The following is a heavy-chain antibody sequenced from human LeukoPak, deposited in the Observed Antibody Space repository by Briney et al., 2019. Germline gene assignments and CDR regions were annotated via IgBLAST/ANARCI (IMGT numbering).Heavy chain of an antibody. CDR1: GGSISSSSYF. D-gene: IGHD3-22*01. CDR3: ARQSASDYYDSSDSFDY. Sequence: TSETLSLTCTVSGGSISSSSYFWGWIRQPPGKGLEWIGSIYYSGSTYYNPSLKSRVTISVDTSKNQFSLKLSSVTAADTAVYYCARQSASDYYDSSDSFDYWGQGTLVTVSS. CDR2: IYYSGST. V-gene: IGHV4-39*01. J-gene: IGHJ4*02.